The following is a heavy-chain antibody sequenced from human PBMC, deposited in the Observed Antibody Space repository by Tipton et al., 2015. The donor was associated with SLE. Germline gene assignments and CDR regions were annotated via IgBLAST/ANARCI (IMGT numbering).Heavy chain of an antibody. Sequence: QLVQSGGGLVEPGGSLRLSCAASGFTFSRYSMNWVRQAPGKGLEWVSFISSSSSYIYYADSVKGRFTISRDNAKNSLYLQMNSLRAEDTAVYYCARETYYYDTSGYYHHYFDYWGQGTLVTVSS. D-gene: IGHD3-22*01. CDR3: ARETYYYDTSGYYHHYFDY. CDR2: ISSSSSYI. J-gene: IGHJ4*02. CDR1: GFTFSRYS. V-gene: IGHV3-21*01.